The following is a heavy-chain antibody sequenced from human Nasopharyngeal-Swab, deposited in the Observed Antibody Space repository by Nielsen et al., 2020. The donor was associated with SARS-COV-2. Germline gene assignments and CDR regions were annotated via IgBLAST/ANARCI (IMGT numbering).Heavy chain of an antibody. V-gene: IGHV3-7*01. CDR1: GFTFNNYN. J-gene: IGHJ4*02. CDR2: IRQDGSEL. Sequence: GGSLRLSCAASGFTFNNYNFNWVRQAPGKGLEWVANIRQDGSELYYVDSVKGRFPISRDNAKNSLFLQMNTLRAEDTAVYYCQSHYNDYIVPVAVDYWGQEALVTVSS. D-gene: IGHD4-11*01. CDR3: QSHYNDYIVPVAVDY.